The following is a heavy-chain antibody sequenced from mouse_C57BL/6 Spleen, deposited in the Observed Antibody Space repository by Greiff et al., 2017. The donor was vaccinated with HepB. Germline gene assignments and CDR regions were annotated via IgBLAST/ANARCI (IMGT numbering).Heavy chain of an antibody. Sequence: VKLVESGPGLVAPSQRLSITCTVSGFSFTSYGVDWVRQSPGKGLEWLGVIWGVGSTNYNSALKSRLSISTDNSKSQVFLKMNSLQTADTAMYYCASRTGTGFAYWGQGTLVTVSA. J-gene: IGHJ3*01. CDR2: IWGVGST. V-gene: IGHV2-6*01. CDR1: GFSFTSYG. D-gene: IGHD4-1*01. CDR3: ASRTGTGFAY.